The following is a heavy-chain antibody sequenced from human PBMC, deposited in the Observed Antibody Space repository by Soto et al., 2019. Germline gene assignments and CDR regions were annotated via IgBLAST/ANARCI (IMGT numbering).Heavy chain of an antibody. CDR1: GGTFSSYA. D-gene: IGHD6-19*01. J-gene: IGHJ4*02. Sequence: QVQLVQSGAEVKKPGSSVKVSCKASGGTFSSYAISWVRQAPGQGLEWMGGIIPIFGTANYAQKFQGRVTITADESTSTAYMELSSLRSEDTTVYYCARGGSIAVAGTNYFDYWGQGTLVTVSS. CDR3: ARGGSIAVAGTNYFDY. CDR2: IIPIFGTA. V-gene: IGHV1-69*01.